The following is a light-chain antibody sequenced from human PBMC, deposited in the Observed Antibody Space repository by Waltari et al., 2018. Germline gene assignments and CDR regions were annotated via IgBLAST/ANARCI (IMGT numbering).Light chain of an antibody. V-gene: IGLV2-23*01. J-gene: IGLJ3*02. CDR3: CSYAGNTVWV. CDR1: TSTFGSYAL. Sequence: QSALTQPASVSGSPGQSITISCTGTTSTFGSYALVSWYQQHPDKAPKLMVYEGTKRPPGISTRFSGAKSGNTASLTISGLQAEDEAGYYCCSYAGNTVWVFGGGTKLTVL. CDR2: EGT.